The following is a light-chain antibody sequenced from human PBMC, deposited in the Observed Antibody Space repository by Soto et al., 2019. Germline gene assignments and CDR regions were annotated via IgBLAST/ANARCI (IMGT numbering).Light chain of an antibody. J-gene: IGKJ1*01. CDR1: QSVSSNS. CDR3: QHYGTSPWT. Sequence: GERATLSCRASQSVSSNSLAWFQQKPGQAPRLLIFGASSRATGIPDRFSGSGSGTDFTLTISRLEPEDFAVYYCQHYGTSPWTFGQGTKVEIK. V-gene: IGKV3-20*01. CDR2: GAS.